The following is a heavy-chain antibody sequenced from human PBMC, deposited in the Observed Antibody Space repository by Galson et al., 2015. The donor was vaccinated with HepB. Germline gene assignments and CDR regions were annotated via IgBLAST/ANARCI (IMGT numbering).Heavy chain of an antibody. D-gene: IGHD2-21*02. CDR3: ARAGYCGGDCYAIQRYWYCDL. V-gene: IGHV3-21*01. CDR2: ISAGSRYT. Sequence: SLRLSCAASGFTFRDYSINWVRQAPGKGLEWVSYISAGSRYTYYADSVRGRFTISRDNAENSLYLQMNSLRAEDTGVYYCARAGYCGGDCYAIQRYWYCDLWGRGTLVNVSS. CDR1: GFTFRDYS. J-gene: IGHJ2*01.